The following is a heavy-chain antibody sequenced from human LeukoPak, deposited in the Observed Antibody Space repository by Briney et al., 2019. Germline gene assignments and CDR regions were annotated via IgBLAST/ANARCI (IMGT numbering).Heavy chain of an antibody. D-gene: IGHD1-26*01. J-gene: IGHJ4*02. V-gene: IGHV1-18*01. CDR1: GYTFTSYG. CDR2: ISAYNGNT. CDR3: ARVGYSGSYYVY. Sequence: ASVKVSCKASGYTFTSYGISWVRQAPGQGLEWMGWISAYNGNTNYAQKLQGRVTMTRDTSISTAYMELSRLRSDDTAVYYCARVGYSGSYYVYWGQGTLVTVSS.